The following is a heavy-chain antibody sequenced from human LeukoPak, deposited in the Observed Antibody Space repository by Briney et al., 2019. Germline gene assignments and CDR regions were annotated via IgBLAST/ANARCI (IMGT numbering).Heavy chain of an antibody. Sequence: GESLEISCKGSGSSFTGYWIGWVRQVPGKGLEWMGIMNPGDSDTRYSPSFQGQVTISADKSISTAYLQWSSLKASDTAMYYCARQIGSSGWLWGQGTLVTVSS. CDR1: GSSFTGYW. D-gene: IGHD6-19*01. J-gene: IGHJ4*02. CDR2: MNPGDSDT. V-gene: IGHV5-51*01. CDR3: ARQIGSSGWL.